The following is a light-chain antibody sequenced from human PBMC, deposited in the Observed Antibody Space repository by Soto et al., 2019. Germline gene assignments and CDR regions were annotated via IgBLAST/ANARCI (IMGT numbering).Light chain of an antibody. CDR2: DAS. CDR3: QQYNTYST. Sequence: DSQRTQSPSTKSASVGDRVTMTCRASQSISKWLAWYQQKPGTAPKLLIYDASSLESGVPSRFSGSGSATEFTLTISSLQPDDFATYYCQQYNTYSTFGQVRRLAI. CDR1: QSISKW. J-gene: IGKJ5*01. V-gene: IGKV1-5*01.